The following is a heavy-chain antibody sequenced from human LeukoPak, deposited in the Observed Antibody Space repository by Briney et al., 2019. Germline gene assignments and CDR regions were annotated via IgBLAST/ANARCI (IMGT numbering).Heavy chain of an antibody. Sequence: SETLSLTCAVYGGSFSGYYWSWIRQPPGKGLEWIGEINHSGSTNYNPSLKSRVTISVDTSKNQFSLKLSSVTAADTAVYYCAVYSGYDIGLGYCSGGSCVREYYFDYWGQGTLVTVSS. D-gene: IGHD2-15*01. V-gene: IGHV4-34*01. J-gene: IGHJ4*02. CDR3: AVYSGYDIGLGYCSGGSCVREYYFDY. CDR1: GGSFSGYY. CDR2: INHSGST.